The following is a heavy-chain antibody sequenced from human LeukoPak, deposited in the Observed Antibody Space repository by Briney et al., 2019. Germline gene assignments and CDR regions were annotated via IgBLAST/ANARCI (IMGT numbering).Heavy chain of an antibody. V-gene: IGHV3-74*01. CDR2: INSDGIST. CDR3: ARDVGNFDY. J-gene: IGHJ4*02. Sequence: PGGSLRLSCAASGFTFSNYWMHWVRQAPGKGLVWVSRINSDGISTGYADSVKGRFTVSRDNAKKTLYLQMNSLRAGDTAVYYCARDVGNFDYWGQGTLVTVSS. CDR1: GFTFSNYW.